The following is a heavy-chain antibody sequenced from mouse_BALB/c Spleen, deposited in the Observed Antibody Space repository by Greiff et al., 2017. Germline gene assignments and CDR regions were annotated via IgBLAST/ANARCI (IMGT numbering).Heavy chain of an antibody. CDR2: IYPGDGDT. V-gene: IGHV1-87*01. CDR3: ARYYYGSRLYAMDY. J-gene: IGHJ4*01. D-gene: IGHD1-1*01. CDR1: GYTFTSYW. Sequence: VKLMESGAELARPGASVKLSCKASGYTFTSYWMQWVKQRPGQGLEWIGAIYPGDGDTRYTQKFKGKATLTVDKSSSTAFMHLNSLTSEDSAVYYCARYYYGSRLYAMDYWGQGTSVTVSS.